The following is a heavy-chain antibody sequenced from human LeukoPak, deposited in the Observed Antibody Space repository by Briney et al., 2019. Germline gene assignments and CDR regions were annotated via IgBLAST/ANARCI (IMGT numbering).Heavy chain of an antibody. CDR1: GYSISSGYY. CDR2: FFHSGNT. J-gene: IGHJ4*02. CDR3: AGNYYGSGSYYSEDRY. V-gene: IGHV4-38-2*02. Sequence: SETLSLTCTVSGYSISSGYYWGWIRQPPGKGLEWSGSFFHSGNTYYNPSLKSRVTISVDTSKNQFSLKLSSVTAADTAVYYCAGNYYGSGSYYSEDRYWGQGTLVTVSS. D-gene: IGHD3-10*01.